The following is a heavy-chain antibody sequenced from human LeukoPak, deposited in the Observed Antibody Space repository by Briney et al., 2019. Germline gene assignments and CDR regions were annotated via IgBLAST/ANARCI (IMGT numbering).Heavy chain of an antibody. CDR1: GGSFSGYY. CDR2: INHSGST. V-gene: IGHV4-34*01. CDR3: ARIDMKQVQLERRYYGMDV. D-gene: IGHD1-1*01. Sequence: SETLSLTCAVYGGSFSGYYWSWIRQPPGKGLEWIGEINHSGSTNYNPSLKSRVTISVDTSKNQFSLKLSSVTAADTAVYYCARIDMKQVQLERRYYGMDVWGKGTTVTVSS. J-gene: IGHJ6*04.